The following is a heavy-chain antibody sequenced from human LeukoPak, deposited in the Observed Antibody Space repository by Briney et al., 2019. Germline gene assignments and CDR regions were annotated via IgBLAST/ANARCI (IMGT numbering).Heavy chain of an antibody. J-gene: IGHJ5*01. V-gene: IGHV1-69*05. CDR1: GGSFSTDV. D-gene: IGHD2-15*01. CDR3: ARGLSDTFCSGGSCYADS. Sequence: SVKVSCKSFGGSFSTDVFNWVRQAPGQGLEWMGAIIPIFSTTNYAQRFQGRVTITTDESTSTAYLEVNSLISEDTAIYYCARGLSDTFCSGGSCYADSCGQGTLITVSS. CDR2: IIPIFSTT.